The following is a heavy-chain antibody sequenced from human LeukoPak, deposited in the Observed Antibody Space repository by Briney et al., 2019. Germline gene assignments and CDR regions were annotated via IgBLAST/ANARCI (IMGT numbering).Heavy chain of an antibody. J-gene: IGHJ4*02. Sequence: ASVKVSCKASGYTFTGYYMHWVRQAPGQGLEWMGWINPNSGGTNYAQKFQGRVTMTRDTSTSTVYMELSSLRSEDTAVYYCARLAYYYGSGSSSTMYFDYWGQGTLVTVSS. CDR2: INPNSGGT. D-gene: IGHD3-10*01. V-gene: IGHV1-2*02. CDR1: GYTFTGYY. CDR3: ARLAYYYGSGSSSTMYFDY.